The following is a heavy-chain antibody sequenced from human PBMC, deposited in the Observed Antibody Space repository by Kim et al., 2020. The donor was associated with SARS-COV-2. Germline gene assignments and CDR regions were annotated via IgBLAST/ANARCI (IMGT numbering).Heavy chain of an antibody. CDR3: AGGTRAFGVVIIRRYYYYYMDV. CDR2: INHSGST. D-gene: IGHD3-3*01. J-gene: IGHJ6*03. V-gene: IGHV4-34*01. CDR1: GGSFSGYY. Sequence: SETLSLTCAVYGGSFSGYYWSWIRQPPGKGLEWIGEINHSGSTNYNPSLKSRVTKSVDTTKNQFSLKLSSVTAADTAVYYCAGGTRAFGVVIIRRYYYYYMDVWGKGTTVTVSS.